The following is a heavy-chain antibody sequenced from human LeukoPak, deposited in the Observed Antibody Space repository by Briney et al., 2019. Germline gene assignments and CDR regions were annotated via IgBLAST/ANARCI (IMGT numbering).Heavy chain of an antibody. CDR2: ISGSGGST. J-gene: IGHJ6*02. CDR1: GFTFSSYW. D-gene: IGHD3-10*01. CDR3: AKDLALLWFGPYYYGMDV. Sequence: GGSLRLSCAASGFTFSSYWMSWVRQAPGKGLEWVSAISGSGGSTYYADSVKGRFTISRDNSKNTLYLQMNSLRAEDTAVYYCAKDLALLWFGPYYYGMDVWGQGTTVTVSS. V-gene: IGHV3-23*01.